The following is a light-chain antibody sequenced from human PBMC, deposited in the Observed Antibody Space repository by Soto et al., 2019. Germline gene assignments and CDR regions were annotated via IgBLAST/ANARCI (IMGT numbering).Light chain of an antibody. CDR2: DVT. V-gene: IGLV2-8*01. CDR1: SSDIGGYNY. CDR3: SSYAGSNHYV. Sequence: QSALTQPPSASGSPGQSVTISCTGTSSDIGGYNYVSWYQQHPGKAPKLMIYDVTKRPSGVPDRFSGSKSGNTASLTVSGLQAEDEADYYCSSYAGSNHYVFGTGTKVTVL. J-gene: IGLJ1*01.